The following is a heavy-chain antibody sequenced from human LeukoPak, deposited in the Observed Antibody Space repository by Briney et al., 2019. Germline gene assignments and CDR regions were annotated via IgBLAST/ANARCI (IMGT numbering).Heavy chain of an antibody. CDR1: GGTFSSYA. CDR3: ARGLDTAMGPRRSYYFDY. V-gene: IGHV1-69*13. D-gene: IGHD5-18*01. J-gene: IGHJ4*02. Sequence: SVNVSCKASGGTFSSYAISWVRQAPGQGLEWMGGIIPIFGTANYAQKFQGRVTITADESTSTAYMELSSLRSEDTAVYYCARGLDTAMGPRRSYYFDYWGQGTLVTVSS. CDR2: IIPIFGTA.